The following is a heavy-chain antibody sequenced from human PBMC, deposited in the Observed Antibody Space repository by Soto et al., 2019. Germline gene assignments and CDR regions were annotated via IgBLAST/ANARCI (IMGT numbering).Heavy chain of an antibody. CDR1: GFTFSSYS. CDR2: ISSSSSTI. Sequence: EVQLVESGGGLVQPGGSLRLSCAASGFTFSSYSMNWVRQAPGKGLEWVSYISSSSSTIYYADSVKGRFTISRDNAKNSLYLQMNSLRDEDTAVYYCARVWIQLWPYYFDYWGQGTLVTVSS. D-gene: IGHD5-18*01. J-gene: IGHJ4*02. CDR3: ARVWIQLWPYYFDY. V-gene: IGHV3-48*02.